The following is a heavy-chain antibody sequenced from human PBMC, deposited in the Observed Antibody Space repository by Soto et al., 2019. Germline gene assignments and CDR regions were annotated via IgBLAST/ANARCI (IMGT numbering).Heavy chain of an antibody. V-gene: IGHV4-31*03. CDR1: GGSISSGGYY. J-gene: IGHJ4*02. Sequence: PSETLSLTCTVSGGSISSGGYYWSCIRQHPGKGLEWIGYIYYSGSTYYNPSLKSRVTISVDTSKNQFSLKLSSVTAADTAVYYCARGSMIKFGGVIVSMVPSLDYWGQGTLVPVSS. CDR3: ARGSMIKFGGVIVSMVPSLDY. CDR2: IYYSGST. D-gene: IGHD3-16*02.